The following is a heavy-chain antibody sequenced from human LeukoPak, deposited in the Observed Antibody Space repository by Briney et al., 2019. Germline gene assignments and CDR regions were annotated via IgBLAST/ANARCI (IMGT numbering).Heavy chain of an antibody. D-gene: IGHD4-23*01. J-gene: IGHJ4*02. CDR2: IYFSGST. V-gene: IGHV4-31*03. CDR3: ARDYYGGNPGYYFDH. Sequence: SETLSLTCTVSGGSISSGGYYWSWIRQHQGKGLEWIVCIYFSGSTYYNPSLKSRVTISVDTSKNQFSLQLSSVTAADTAVYYCARDYYGGNPGYYFDHWGQGTLVTVSS. CDR1: GGSISSGGYY.